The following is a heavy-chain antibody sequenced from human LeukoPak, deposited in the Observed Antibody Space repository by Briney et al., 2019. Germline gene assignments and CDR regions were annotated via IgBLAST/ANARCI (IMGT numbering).Heavy chain of an antibody. CDR1: GFTFSRYW. CDR2: IKSDGKT. CDR3: ARAPSEVGGYYPEYFRH. J-gene: IGHJ1*01. V-gene: IGHV3-74*01. D-gene: IGHD3-22*01. Sequence: TGGSLRLSCEASGFTFSRYWMHWVGQAPGKGLVWVSRIKSDGKTNYADSVKGRFTISRDNAKNTVSLQMDSLRAEDTGVYYCARAPSEVGGYYPEYFRHWGQGTLATVSS.